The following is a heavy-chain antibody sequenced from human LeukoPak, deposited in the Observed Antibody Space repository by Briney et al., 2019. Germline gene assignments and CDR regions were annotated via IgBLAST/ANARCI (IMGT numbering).Heavy chain of an antibody. D-gene: IGHD6-19*01. CDR3: ARDGVAGGFDY. CDR1: GGSIGSYY. V-gene: IGHV4-59*01. CDR2: IHYSGST. J-gene: IGHJ4*02. Sequence: SETLSLTCTVSGGSIGSYYWNWIRQAPGKGLEWIGYIHYSGSTNHNSSLKSRVTISVDTSKNQYSLKLSSVTAADTAVYYCARDGVAGGFDYWGQGTLVNVSS.